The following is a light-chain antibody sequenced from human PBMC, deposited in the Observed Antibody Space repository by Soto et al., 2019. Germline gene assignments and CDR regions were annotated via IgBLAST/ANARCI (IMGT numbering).Light chain of an antibody. CDR3: SSYTSDNRDYV. CDR2: EVS. Sequence: QSALTQPASVSGSPGQSITISCTGSRSDVGAYTSVSWYQQHPGKAPKLMIYEVSNRPSGVSRRFSGSKSGNTASMTISGLQAEDEAHYYCSSYTSDNRDYVFGTGTKLTVL. V-gene: IGLV2-14*01. CDR1: RSDVGAYTS. J-gene: IGLJ1*01.